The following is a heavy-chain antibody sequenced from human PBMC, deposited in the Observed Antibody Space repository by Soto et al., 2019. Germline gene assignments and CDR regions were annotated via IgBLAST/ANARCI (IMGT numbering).Heavy chain of an antibody. CDR3: AKSGSSGWYGWFDP. J-gene: IGHJ5*02. CDR1: GFSLRSSGVG. CDR2: IYWNDDK. V-gene: IGHV2-5*01. D-gene: IGHD6-19*01. Sequence: GLSPVRPTQSLTLTCIFSGFSLRSSGVGVGWIRQPPGKSLEWLGFIYWNDDKRYSPSLKSRLTITKDTSKNQVVLTMTNMDPVDTATYYCAKSGSSGWYGWFDPWGQGTLVTVSS.